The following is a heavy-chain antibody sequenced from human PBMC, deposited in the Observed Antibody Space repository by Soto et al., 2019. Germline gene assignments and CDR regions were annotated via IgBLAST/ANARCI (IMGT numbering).Heavy chain of an antibody. CDR1: GGTFSSYT. V-gene: IGHV1-69*02. Sequence: QVQLVQSGAEVKKPGSSVKVSCKASGGTFSSYTISWVRQAPGQGLEWMGRIIPILGIANYAQKFQGRVTITPDKAQSTAYMELSSLRSEDTAVYYCARVHGSHLSPEFDPWGQGTLVTVSS. J-gene: IGHJ5*02. CDR3: ARVHGSHLSPEFDP. CDR2: IIPILGIA. D-gene: IGHD3-3*02.